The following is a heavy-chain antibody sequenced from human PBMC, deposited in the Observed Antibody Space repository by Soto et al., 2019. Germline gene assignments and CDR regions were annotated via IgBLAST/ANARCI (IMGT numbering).Heavy chain of an antibody. CDR3: ARQVPYYDILTGYSSNWFDI. Sequence: SETLSLTCTVSGGSISSYYWSWIRQPPGKGLEWIGYIYYSGSTKYNPSLKSRVTISVDTSKNQFSLKLRSVTAADTAVYYCARQVPYYDILTGYSSNWFDIWGQGTLVTVSS. V-gene: IGHV4-59*08. CDR2: IYYSGST. CDR1: GGSISSYY. D-gene: IGHD3-9*01. J-gene: IGHJ5*02.